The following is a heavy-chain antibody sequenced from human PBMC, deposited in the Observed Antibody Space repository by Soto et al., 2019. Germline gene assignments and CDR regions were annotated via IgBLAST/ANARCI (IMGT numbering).Heavy chain of an antibody. Sequence: GESLKISCAASGFTFSSYAMSWVRQAPGKGLEWVSAISGSGGSTYYADSVKGRFTISRDNSKNTLYLQMNSLRAEDTAVYYCAKDGYSSGWYVYYYYMDVWGKGTTVTVSS. D-gene: IGHD6-19*01. J-gene: IGHJ6*03. CDR3: AKDGYSSGWYVYYYYMDV. CDR1: GFTFSSYA. CDR2: ISGSGGST. V-gene: IGHV3-23*01.